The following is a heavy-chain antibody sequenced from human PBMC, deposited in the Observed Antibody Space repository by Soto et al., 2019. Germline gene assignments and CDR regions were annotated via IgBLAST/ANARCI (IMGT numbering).Heavy chain of an antibody. D-gene: IGHD3-16*02. CDR2: INHSGST. J-gene: IGHJ6*01. CDR1: VGSFSGYY. CDR3: ARGTDRSRDPELDYYYGMAV. V-gene: IGHV4-34*01. Sequence: SETLSLTCAVYVGSFSGYYWSLIRQPPGKGLECIWEINHSGSTNYNPSLKSRVTISVDTSKNQFSLKLSSVTAADTAVYYCARGTDRSRDPELDYYYGMAVWGQGTTVTLSS.